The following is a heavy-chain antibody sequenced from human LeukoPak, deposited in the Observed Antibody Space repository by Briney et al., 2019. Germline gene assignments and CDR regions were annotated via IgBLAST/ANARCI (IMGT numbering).Heavy chain of an antibody. V-gene: IGHV3-48*01. CDR1: GFTFSGYS. J-gene: IGHJ4*02. CDR2: MSSSSSAI. Sequence: GGSLRLSCAASGFTFSGYSMIWVRQAPGKGLEWISYMSSSSSAIYYADSVKGRFIISRDNAKKSLYLQMNSLRAEDTAVYYCAREIVVVVAATLDYWGQGTLVTVSS. CDR3: AREIVVVVAATLDY. D-gene: IGHD2-15*01.